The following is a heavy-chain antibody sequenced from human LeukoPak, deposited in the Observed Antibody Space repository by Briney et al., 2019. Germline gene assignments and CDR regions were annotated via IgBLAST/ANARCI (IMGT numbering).Heavy chain of an antibody. CDR1: GGSISSGDYY. J-gene: IGHJ4*02. CDR2: IYWDDDK. V-gene: IGHV2-5*08. CDR3: AHRRFNYYGSGSYVD. Sequence: QTLSLTCTVSGGSISSGDYYWSWIRQPPGKALEWLALIYWDDDKRYSPSLKSRLTITKDTSKNQVVLTMTNMDPVDTATYYCAHRRFNYYGSGSYVDWGQGTLVTVSS. D-gene: IGHD3-10*01.